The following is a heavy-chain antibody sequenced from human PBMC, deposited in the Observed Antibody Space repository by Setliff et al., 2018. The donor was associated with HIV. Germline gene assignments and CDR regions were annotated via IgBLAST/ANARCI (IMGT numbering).Heavy chain of an antibody. D-gene: IGHD6-6*01. CDR3: ARGGGTSSPIDYHYYIDV. V-gene: IGHV4-39*02. J-gene: IGHJ6*03. CDR2: IYYSGST. CDR1: GVSTSSSSYY. Sequence: TLSLTCTVSGVSTSSSSYYWGWIRQPPGKGLDWIGYIYYSGSTYYNPSLKSRLTISVDTSKNHFSLRLSSVTAADTAVYYCARGGGTSSPIDYHYYIDVWGKGTTVTVSS.